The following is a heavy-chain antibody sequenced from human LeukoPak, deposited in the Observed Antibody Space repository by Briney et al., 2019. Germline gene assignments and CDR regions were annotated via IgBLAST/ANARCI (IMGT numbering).Heavy chain of an antibody. V-gene: IGHV4-59*08. CDR2: IYYSGST. CDR1: GGSISSYY. CDR3: ARHITPIAAAGRGFDP. D-gene: IGHD6-13*01. J-gene: IGHJ5*02. Sequence: SETLSLTCTVSGGSISSYYWSWIRQPPGKGLEWIGYIYYSGSTNYNPSLKSRVTISVDTSKNQFSLKLSSVTAADTAVYYCARHITPIAAAGRGFDPWGQGTLVTVSS.